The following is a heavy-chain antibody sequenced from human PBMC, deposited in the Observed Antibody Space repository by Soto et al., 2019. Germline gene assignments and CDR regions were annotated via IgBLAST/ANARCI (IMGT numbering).Heavy chain of an antibody. Sequence: QVQLLQSGAEVKKPGTSVRVSCRASGYTFKDYDINWVRRATGQGLEWMGWMNPNSGNTGYAQKLQGRVTMTRNTSARTAYMELSSLTVEDTALYYCARRMTWSLWCFDLWGSGTQVTVSS. J-gene: IGHJ2*01. D-gene: IGHD3-10*01. CDR1: GYTFKDYD. CDR2: MNPNSGNT. CDR3: ARRMTWSLWCFDL. V-gene: IGHV1-8*01.